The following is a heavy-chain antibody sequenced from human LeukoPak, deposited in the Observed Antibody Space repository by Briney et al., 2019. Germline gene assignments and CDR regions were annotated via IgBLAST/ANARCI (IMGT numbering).Heavy chain of an antibody. D-gene: IGHD5-12*01. CDR2: IYPSDSDT. V-gene: IGHV5-51*01. CDR3: ARQRDSGFDFDS. CDR1: GYSVTNYW. Sequence: GESLKISCMGSGYSVTNYWIGWVRQVPASGLEWMGVIYPSDSDTRYSPSFQGQVTISADKSIDTAYLQWSSLKASDTAMYYCARQRDSGFDFDSWGQGTLVTVSS. J-gene: IGHJ4*02.